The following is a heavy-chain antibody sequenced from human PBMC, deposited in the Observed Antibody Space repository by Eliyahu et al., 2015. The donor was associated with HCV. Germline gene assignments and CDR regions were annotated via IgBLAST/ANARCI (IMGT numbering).Heavy chain of an antibody. CDR1: GXSXSDTNYS. CDR3: ARRWTDYGDRDYFDQ. Sequence: QLQLQESGPRLVKPPETLSLTCTVSGXSXSDTNYSWDWIRQPPGKGLEWIATNXYSGTTYYNPSXKRRVTTSADTSKKKFSLRLRSLTAADTAVYYCARRWTDYGDRDYFDQWGQGTLVTVSS. CDR2: NXYSGTT. J-gene: IGHJ4*02. D-gene: IGHD4-17*01. V-gene: IGHV4-39*01.